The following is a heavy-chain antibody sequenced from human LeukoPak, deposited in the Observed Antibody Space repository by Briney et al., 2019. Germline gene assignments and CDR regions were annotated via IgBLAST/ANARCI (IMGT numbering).Heavy chain of an antibody. J-gene: IGHJ4*02. V-gene: IGHV1-18*01. CDR1: GYTFTSYG. CDR2: ISAYNGNT. Sequence: ASVKVSCKASGYTFTSYGISWVRQAPGQGLEWMGWISAYNGNTNYAQKLQGRVTMTTDTSTSTAYMELRSLRSDDTAVYYCARDGTLGGYDIVVVPAAIYLDYWGQGTLVTVSS. D-gene: IGHD2-2*01. CDR3: ARDGTLGGYDIVVVPAAIYLDY.